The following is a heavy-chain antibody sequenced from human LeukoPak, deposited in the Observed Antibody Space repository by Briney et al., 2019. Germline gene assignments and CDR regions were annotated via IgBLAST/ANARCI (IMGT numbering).Heavy chain of an antibody. Sequence: GGSLRLSCAASGFPFSSYAMSWVRQAPGKGLEWVGRIKSKTDGGTTDYAAPVKGRFTISRDDSKNTLYMQMNSLKTEDTAVYYCTTGNYYPDYWGQGTLVTVSS. D-gene: IGHD3-10*01. CDR3: TTGNYYPDY. V-gene: IGHV3-15*01. J-gene: IGHJ4*02. CDR1: GFPFSSYA. CDR2: IKSKTDGGTT.